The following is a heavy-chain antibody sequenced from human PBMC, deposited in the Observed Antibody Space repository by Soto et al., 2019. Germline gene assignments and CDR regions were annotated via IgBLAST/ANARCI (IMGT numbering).Heavy chain of an antibody. CDR2: IRSKAYGGTT. D-gene: IGHD6-13*01. CDR3: TRGEQLDPRFYYYYYGMGV. J-gene: IGHJ6*02. Sequence: PGGSLRLSCTASGFTFGDYAMSWVRQAPGKGLEWVGFIRSKAYGGTTEYAASVKGRFTISRDDSKSIAYLQMNSLKTEDTAVYYCTRGEQLDPRFYYYYYGMGVWGQGTTVTVSS. CDR1: GFTFGDYA. V-gene: IGHV3-49*04.